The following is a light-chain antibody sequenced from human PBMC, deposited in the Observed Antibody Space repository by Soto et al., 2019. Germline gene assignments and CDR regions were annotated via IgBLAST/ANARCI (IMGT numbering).Light chain of an antibody. V-gene: IGKV3-15*01. CDR3: QQYDSWPPIS. CDR2: GAS. CDR1: QSVGIN. J-gene: IGKJ5*01. Sequence: EIVMTQSPATLSVSPGERATLSCRASQSVGINLAWYQQKHGQAPRLLIHGASTRATGIPARFSSSGSGTEFTLTISSLQSEDLAVYYCQQYDSWPPISFGQGTRLEIK.